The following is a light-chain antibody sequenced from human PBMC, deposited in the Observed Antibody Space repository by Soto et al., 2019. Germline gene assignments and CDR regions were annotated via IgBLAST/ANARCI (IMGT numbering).Light chain of an antibody. J-gene: IGKJ4*01. CDR3: HQYDSLPLT. CDR2: DAS. Sequence: EIVLTQSPATLSLSPGERATLSCRASQSVGSYLAWYQQKPGQAPRLLIYDASNRATGIPARFSGSGSGTDFTLTVSSLEPEDFAVYYCHQYDSLPLTFGGGTKVEI. V-gene: IGKV3-11*01. CDR1: QSVGSY.